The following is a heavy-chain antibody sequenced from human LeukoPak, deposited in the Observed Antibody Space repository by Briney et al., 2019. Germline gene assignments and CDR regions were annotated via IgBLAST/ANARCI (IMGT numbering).Heavy chain of an antibody. CDR1: GGSFSGYY. D-gene: IGHD2-2*02. CDR2: INHSGST. Sequence: SETLSLTCAVYGGSFSGYYWSWIRQPPGEGLEWIGEINHSGSTNYNPSLKSRVTISVDTSKNQFSLKLSSVTAADTAVYYCARGVKPLGYCSSTSCYTRSYYFDYWGQGTLVTVSS. V-gene: IGHV4-34*01. J-gene: IGHJ4*02. CDR3: ARGVKPLGYCSSTSCYTRSYYFDY.